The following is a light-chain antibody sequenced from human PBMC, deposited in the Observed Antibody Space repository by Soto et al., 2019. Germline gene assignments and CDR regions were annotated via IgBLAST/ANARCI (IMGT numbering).Light chain of an antibody. J-gene: IGKJ1*01. CDR2: GAS. Sequence: VLTHAPGTLSLSPGERATLSCRASQSVSSSYLAWYQQKPGQAPRLLIYGASSRATGIPARFSGSGSGTEFTLTISSLRSEDFAVYYCQQYNNWPETFGQGTKVDIK. V-gene: IGKV3D-15*01. CDR3: QQYNNWPET. CDR1: QSVSSSY.